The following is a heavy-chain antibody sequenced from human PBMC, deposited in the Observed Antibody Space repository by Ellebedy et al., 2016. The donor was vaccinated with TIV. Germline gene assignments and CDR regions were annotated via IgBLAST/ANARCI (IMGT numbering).Heavy chain of an antibody. V-gene: IGHV5-51*01. CDR1: GYNFATYW. J-gene: IGHJ4*02. D-gene: IGHD5-12*01. Sequence: GESLKISCKASGYNFATYWIGWLRQTPGKGLEWMGIIFPLDSDTRYSPSFQGQFTISADRTLNTAYLQWSSLRDADTAMYYCARSLAGYGYIDSWGQGTLVNVSS. CDR2: IFPLDSDT. CDR3: ARSLAGYGYIDS.